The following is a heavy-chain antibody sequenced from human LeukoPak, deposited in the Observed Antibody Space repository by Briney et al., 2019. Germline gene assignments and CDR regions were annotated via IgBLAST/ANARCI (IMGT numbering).Heavy chain of an antibody. J-gene: IGHJ3*02. V-gene: IGHV3-30*02. CDR3: AKDLTEWELHPNDAFDI. Sequence: GGSLRLSCAASGFTFSGYGMHWVRQAPGKGLEWVAFIRYDGSNKYYADSVKGRFTISRDNSKNTLYLQMNSLRAEDTAVYYCAKDLTEWELHPNDAFDIWGQGTMVTVSS. CDR1: GFTFSGYG. CDR2: IRYDGSNK. D-gene: IGHD1-26*01.